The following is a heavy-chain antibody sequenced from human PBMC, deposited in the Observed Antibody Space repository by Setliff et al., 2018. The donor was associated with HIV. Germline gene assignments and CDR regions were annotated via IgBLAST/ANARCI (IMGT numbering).Heavy chain of an antibody. CDR2: IYYSGST. CDR1: GGSFSDYY. Sequence: SETLSLTCAVYGGSFSDYYWSWIRQPPGKGLEWIGSIYYSGSTNYNPSLKSRVTISVDTSKNQFSLKLSSVTAADTAVYYCARGMLRSSWYAHHDAFDIWGQGTMVTVSS. V-gene: IGHV4-59*01. CDR3: ARGMLRSSWYAHHDAFDI. D-gene: IGHD6-13*01. J-gene: IGHJ3*02.